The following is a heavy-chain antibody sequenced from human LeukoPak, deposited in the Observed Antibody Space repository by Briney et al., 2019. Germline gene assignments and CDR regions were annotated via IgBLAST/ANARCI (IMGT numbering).Heavy chain of an antibody. CDR2: MSGSGGTT. V-gene: IGHV3-23*01. D-gene: IGHD3-22*01. CDR3: AHPNSSGFYFSIRFDY. CDR1: GFTFSSYA. J-gene: IGHJ4*02. Sequence: GGSLRLSCTASGFTFSSYAMSWVRQAPGKGLEWVSVMSGSGGTTYYADSVKGRFTVSSDNSKNTLYLQMNSLRAEDTAVYSCAHPNSSGFYFSIRFDYWGQGTLVTVSS.